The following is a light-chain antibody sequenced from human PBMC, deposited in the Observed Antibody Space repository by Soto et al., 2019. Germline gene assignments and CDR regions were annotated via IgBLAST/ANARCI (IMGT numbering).Light chain of an antibody. V-gene: IGKV3-11*01. CDR2: DSS. Sequence: EIVLTQSPASLSLSPGERTTISCRTSQGVSSYFSWYQQKPGRAPMLLIYDSSNTDSGIPARFSGSGSGTAFTLTITSLEPEDFGVYYCQDRSNCPSTFGHGTRVEVK. J-gene: IGKJ5*01. CDR3: QDRSNCPST. CDR1: QGVSSY.